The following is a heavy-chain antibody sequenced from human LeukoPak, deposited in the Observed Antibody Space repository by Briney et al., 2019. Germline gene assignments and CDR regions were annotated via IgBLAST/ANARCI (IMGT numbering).Heavy chain of an antibody. Sequence: PSETLSLTCAVSGGSISSGGYSWSWIRQPPGKGLEWIGYIYYSGNTYYNPSLKSRVTISVDTSKNQFSLKLSSVTAADTAVYYCARGGGYFLIDAFDIWGLGTMVTVSS. D-gene: IGHD3-22*01. CDR3: ARGGGYFLIDAFDI. V-gene: IGHV4-30-4*07. J-gene: IGHJ3*02. CDR1: GGSISSGGYS. CDR2: IYYSGNT.